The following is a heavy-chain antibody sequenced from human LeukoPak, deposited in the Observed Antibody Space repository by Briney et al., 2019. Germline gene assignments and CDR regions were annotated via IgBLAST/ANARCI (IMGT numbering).Heavy chain of an antibody. J-gene: IGHJ4*02. D-gene: IGHD2-15*01. V-gene: IGHV4-39*07. CDR1: GGSISSSSYY. CDR2: IYYSGST. CDR3: ARLAAREFDY. Sequence: PSETLSLTCTVSGGSISSSSYYWGWIRQPPGKGLEWIGSIYYSGSTYYNPSLKSRVTISVDTSKNQFSLKLSSVTAADTAVYYCARLAAREFDYWGRGTLVTVSS.